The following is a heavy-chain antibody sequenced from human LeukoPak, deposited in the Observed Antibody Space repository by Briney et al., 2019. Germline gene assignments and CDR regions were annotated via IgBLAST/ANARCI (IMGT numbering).Heavy chain of an antibody. CDR1: GFTFNSHV. V-gene: IGHV3-23*01. J-gene: IGHJ6*03. Sequence: QPGGSLRLSCATSGFTFNSHVMSWVRQAPGKGLDWVSAISGGGDKTYYADSVKGRFTISRDNSKNTLYLQLNSLRAEDTAVYYCARGHTDTPMVYYYYYMDVWGKGTTVTVSS. CDR3: ARGHTDTPMVYYYYYMDV. CDR2: ISGGGDKT. D-gene: IGHD5-18*01.